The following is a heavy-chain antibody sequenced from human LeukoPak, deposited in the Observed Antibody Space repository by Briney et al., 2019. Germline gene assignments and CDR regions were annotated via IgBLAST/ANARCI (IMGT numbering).Heavy chain of an antibody. J-gene: IGHJ5*02. CDR1: GGSISSSSYY. CDR3: ARQDENDYWFDP. Sequence: SETLSLTCTVSGGSISSSSYYWGWIRQPPGKGLEWIGSIYYSGSTYYNPSLKSRVTISVDTSKNQFSLNLSSVTAADTALYYCARQDENDYWFDPWGQGTLLTVSS. CDR2: IYYSGST. D-gene: IGHD2-21*02. V-gene: IGHV4-39*01.